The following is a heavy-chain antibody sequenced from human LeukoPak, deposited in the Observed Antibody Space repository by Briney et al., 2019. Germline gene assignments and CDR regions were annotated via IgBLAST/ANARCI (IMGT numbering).Heavy chain of an antibody. CDR3: ARQGGGATTWPPFDY. CDR2: IYYSGST. J-gene: IGHJ4*02. Sequence: PSETLSLTCTVSGGSISSSRYYWGWIRQPPGKGLEWIGSIYYSGSTYYNPSLKSRVTISVATSKNQFSLKLRSVTAADTAVYYCARQGGGATTWPPFDYWGQGTLATVSS. D-gene: IGHD1-26*01. CDR1: GGSISSSRYY. V-gene: IGHV4-39*01.